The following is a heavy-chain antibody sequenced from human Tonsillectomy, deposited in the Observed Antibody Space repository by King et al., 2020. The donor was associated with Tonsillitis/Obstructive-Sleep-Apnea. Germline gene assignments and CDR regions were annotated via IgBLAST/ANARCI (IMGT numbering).Heavy chain of an antibody. D-gene: IGHD3-16*01. V-gene: IGHV4-59*01. CDR2: IYYSGST. CDR1: GGSISSYY. CDR3: ARGVYLGGYYYYYMDV. Sequence: QLQESGPGLVKPSETLSLTCTVSGGSISSYYWSWIRQPPGKGLEWIGYIYYSGSTNYNPSLKSRVTISVDTSKNQFSLKLSSVTAADTAVYYCARGVYLGGYYYYYMDVWGKGTTVTVSS. J-gene: IGHJ6*03.